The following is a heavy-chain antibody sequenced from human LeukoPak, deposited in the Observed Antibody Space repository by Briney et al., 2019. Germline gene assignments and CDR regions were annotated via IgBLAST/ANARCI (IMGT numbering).Heavy chain of an antibody. CDR3: ARDISYYDFWSGYSPNWFDP. Sequence: GASVKVSCKASGGTFSSYAISWVRQAPGQGLEWVGGIIPIFGTANYAQKLQGRVTMTTDTSTSTAYMELRSLRSDDTAVYYCARDISYYDFWSGYSPNWFDPWGQGTLVTVSS. D-gene: IGHD3-3*01. V-gene: IGHV1-69*05. J-gene: IGHJ5*02. CDR1: GGTFSSYA. CDR2: IIPIFGTA.